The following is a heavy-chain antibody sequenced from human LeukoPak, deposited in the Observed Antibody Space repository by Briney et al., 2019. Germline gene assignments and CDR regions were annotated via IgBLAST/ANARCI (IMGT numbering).Heavy chain of an antibody. J-gene: IGHJ4*02. CDR3: LLVSPILDY. D-gene: IGHD4-23*01. CDR2: ISGSGGST. CDR1: GFTFSSYA. Sequence: GGSLRLSCAASGFTFSSYAMSWVCQAPGKGLEWVSAISGSGGSTYYADSVKGRFTISRDNSKNPLYLQMNSLRAEDTAVYYCLLVSPILDYWGQGTLVTVSS. V-gene: IGHV3-23*01.